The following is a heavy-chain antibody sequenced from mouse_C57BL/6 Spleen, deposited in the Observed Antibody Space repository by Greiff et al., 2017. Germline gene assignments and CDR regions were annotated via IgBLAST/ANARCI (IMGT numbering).Heavy chain of an antibody. CDR3: ARRTGTWWYFDV. D-gene: IGHD4-1*01. CDR1: GYTFTSYW. J-gene: IGHJ1*03. V-gene: IGHV1-55*01. CDR2: IYPGSGST. Sequence: QVQLQQPGAELVKPGASVKMSCKASGYTFTSYWITWVKQRPGQGLAWIGDIYPGSGSTNYNEKFKSKATLTVDTSSSTAYMQLSSLTSEDSAVYYGARRTGTWWYFDVWGTGTTVTVSS.